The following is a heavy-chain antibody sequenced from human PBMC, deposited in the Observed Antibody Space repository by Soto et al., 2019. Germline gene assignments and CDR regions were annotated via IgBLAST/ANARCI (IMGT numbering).Heavy chain of an antibody. CDR1: GGTFSSYT. CDR2: IIPILGIA. CDR3: ARDPMVRGVIPLMDYYYYYYMDV. D-gene: IGHD3-10*01. V-gene: IGHV1-69*02. Sequence: ASVKVSCKASGGTFSSYTISWVRQAPGQGLEWMGRIIPILGIANYAQKFQGRVTITADKSTSTAYMELSSLRSEDTAVYYCARDPMVRGVIPLMDYYYYYYMDVWGKGTTVTVSS. J-gene: IGHJ6*03.